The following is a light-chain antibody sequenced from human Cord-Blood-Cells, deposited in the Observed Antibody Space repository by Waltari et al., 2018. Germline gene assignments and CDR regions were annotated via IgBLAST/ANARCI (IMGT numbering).Light chain of an antibody. CDR1: QSVLYSSNKQNY. V-gene: IGKV4-1*01. CDR2: WAS. Sequence: DIVMTQSPDSLAVSLGARATINCKSSQSVLYSSNKQNYLAWYQQKPGQPPKLLIYWASTRESGVPDRFSGSGSGTDFTLTISSLQAEDVAVYYCQQYYSTPFTFGPGTKVDIK. J-gene: IGKJ3*01. CDR3: QQYYSTPFT.